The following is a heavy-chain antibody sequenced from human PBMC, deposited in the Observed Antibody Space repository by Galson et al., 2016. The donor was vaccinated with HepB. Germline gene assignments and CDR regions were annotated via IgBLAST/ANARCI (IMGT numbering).Heavy chain of an antibody. CDR2: MSDNGGST. D-gene: IGHD6-19*01. V-gene: IGHV3-23*01. CDR1: GFTFSTYA. CDR3: AKGVAGKGFDY. Sequence: SLRLSCAASGFTFSTYAMNWVRPAPGKGLEWVSGMSDNGGSTYYADSVKGRFTISRDNSKNTLYLQMSSLRAEDTDVYYCAKGVAGKGFDYWGQGTLVTVSS. J-gene: IGHJ4*02.